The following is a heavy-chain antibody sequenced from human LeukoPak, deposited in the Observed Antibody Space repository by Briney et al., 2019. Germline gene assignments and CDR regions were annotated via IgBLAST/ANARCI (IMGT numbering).Heavy chain of an antibody. CDR3: ARDGGDSSGYPFDY. CDR1: GCSISSGGYY. Sequence: SQTLSLTCTVSGCSISSGGYYWSWIRQHPGKGLESIVYIYYSGSTYYNPSLKSRVTRSVDTSKNQFSLKLSSVTAADTAVYYCARDGGDSSGYPFDYWGQGTLVTVSS. D-gene: IGHD3-22*01. J-gene: IGHJ4*02. V-gene: IGHV4-31*03. CDR2: IYYSGST.